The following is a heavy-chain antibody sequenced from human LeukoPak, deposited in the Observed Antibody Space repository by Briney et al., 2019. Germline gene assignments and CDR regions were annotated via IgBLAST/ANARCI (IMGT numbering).Heavy chain of an antibody. J-gene: IGHJ4*02. CDR3: ARVFARGGEVSGSYYYY. D-gene: IGHD1-26*01. Sequence: SVKVSCKASGGTFSSYAISWVRQAPGQGLEWMGGITPMFGTANYAQKFQGRVTITTEDSTSTVYMELSSLGSEDTAMYYCARVFARGGEVSGSYYYYWGQGTLVTVSS. V-gene: IGHV1-69*05. CDR2: ITPMFGTA. CDR1: GGTFSSYA.